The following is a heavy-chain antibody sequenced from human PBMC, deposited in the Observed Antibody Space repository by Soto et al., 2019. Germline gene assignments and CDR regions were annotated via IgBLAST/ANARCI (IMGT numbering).Heavy chain of an antibody. D-gene: IGHD3-9*01. Sequence: SVKVSCKASGGTFSSYTISWVRQAPGQGLEWMGRIIPILGIANYAQKFQGRVTITADKSTSTAYMELSSLRSEDTAVYYCAGERLYYDILTGYYAHFDYWGQGTLVTV. CDR2: IIPILGIA. J-gene: IGHJ4*02. CDR3: AGERLYYDILTGYYAHFDY. CDR1: GGTFSSYT. V-gene: IGHV1-69*02.